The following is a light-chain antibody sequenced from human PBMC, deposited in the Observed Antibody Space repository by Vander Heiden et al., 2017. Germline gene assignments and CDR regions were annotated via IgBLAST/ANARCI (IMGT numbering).Light chain of an antibody. J-gene: IGKJ1*01. Sequence: EIVMTPSPALPSVSPGESATLSCRASRVISNTLTLHQPRPGQAPRLLIYDVSTRATAIPARFSASGSGTEFTLTITSLQSEDFAVYYCQQYNNWLGTFGQGTKLEIK. CDR1: RVISNT. CDR3: QQYNNWLGT. CDR2: DVS. V-gene: IGKV3-15*01.